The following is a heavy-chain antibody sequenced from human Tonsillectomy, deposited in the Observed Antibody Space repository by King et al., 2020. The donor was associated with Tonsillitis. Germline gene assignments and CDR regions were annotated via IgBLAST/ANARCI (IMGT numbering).Heavy chain of an antibody. D-gene: IGHD3-22*01. CDR1: GFSFSYYA. J-gene: IGHJ4*02. CDR2: ISYEGRNK. V-gene: IGHV3-30*18. CDR3: AKDEGYYHTSGDCFDY. Sequence: VQLVESGGGVVQPGRSLRLSCAASGFSFSYYAMHWVRQAPGKGLEWVAVISYEGRNKYYADSVKGRFTISRDNSKNTLYLQMNSLRAEDTAVYYCAKDEGYYHTSGDCFDYWGRGTLVTVSS.